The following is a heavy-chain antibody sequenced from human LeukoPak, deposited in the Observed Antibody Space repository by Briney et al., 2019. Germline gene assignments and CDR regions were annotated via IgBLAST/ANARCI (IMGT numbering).Heavy chain of an antibody. CDR2: ISSSSTI. V-gene: IGHV3-48*04. D-gene: IGHD6-19*01. Sequence: GGSLRLSCAASGFTFSSYSMNWVRQAPGKGLEWVSYISSSSTIYYADSVKGRFTISRDNAKNSLYLQMNSLRAEDTAVYYCARAARIGQWLVPFDYWGQGTLVTVSS. J-gene: IGHJ4*02. CDR3: ARAARIGQWLVPFDY. CDR1: GFTFSSYS.